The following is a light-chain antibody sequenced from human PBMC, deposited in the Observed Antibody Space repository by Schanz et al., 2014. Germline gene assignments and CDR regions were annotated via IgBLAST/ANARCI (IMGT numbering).Light chain of an antibody. CDR1: QSVNTY. CDR3: QHRSNWPLT. Sequence: EIVLTQSPGTLSLSPGERATLSCRTSQSVNTYLAWYQQKPGQVPGLLVFGASTRATGIPANFSGSGSGTDFTLAISSLEPEDSAVYYCQHRSNWPLTFGGGTKVEIK. CDR2: GAS. V-gene: IGKV3-11*01. J-gene: IGKJ4*01.